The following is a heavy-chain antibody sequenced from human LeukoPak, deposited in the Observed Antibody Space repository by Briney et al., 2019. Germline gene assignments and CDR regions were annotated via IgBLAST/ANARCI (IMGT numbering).Heavy chain of an antibody. CDR3: GRGRGDPTGEWELRPFDY. CDR2: INPSGGST. D-gene: IGHD1-26*01. Sequence: GASVKVSCKASGYTFTSYYMHWVRQAPGQGLEWMGIINPSGGSTSYAQKFQGRVTMTRDTSTSTVYMELSSLRSEDKAAYYCGRGRGDPTGEWELRPFDYWGQGTLVTVSS. CDR1: GYTFTSYY. J-gene: IGHJ4*02. V-gene: IGHV1-46*01.